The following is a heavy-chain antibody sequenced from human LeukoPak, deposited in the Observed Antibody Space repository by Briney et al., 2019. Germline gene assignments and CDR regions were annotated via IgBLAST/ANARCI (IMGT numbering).Heavy chain of an antibody. Sequence: ASVKVSCKASGYTFTSYGISWVRQAPGHGLEWMGWISAYNGNTNYAQKLQGRVTMTTDTSTSTAYMELRSLRSDDTAVYYCASSGYDGGWLDPWGQGTLVTVSS. CDR2: ISAYNGNT. V-gene: IGHV1-18*04. D-gene: IGHD5-12*01. J-gene: IGHJ5*02. CDR1: GYTFTSYG. CDR3: ASSGYDGGWLDP.